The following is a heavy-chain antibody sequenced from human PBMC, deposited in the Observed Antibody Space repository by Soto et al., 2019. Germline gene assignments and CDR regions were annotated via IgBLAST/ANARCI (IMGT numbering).Heavy chain of an antibody. CDR1: GGTFSSYA. J-gene: IGHJ6*02. Sequence: SVKVSCKASGGTFSSYAIIWVRQAPGQGLEWMGGIIPIFGTANYAQKFQGRVTITADESTSTAYMELSSLRSEDTAVYYCARADGIIRPYYYGMDVWGQGTTVTVSS. D-gene: IGHD3-16*01. CDR3: ARADGIIRPYYYGMDV. V-gene: IGHV1-69*13. CDR2: IIPIFGTA.